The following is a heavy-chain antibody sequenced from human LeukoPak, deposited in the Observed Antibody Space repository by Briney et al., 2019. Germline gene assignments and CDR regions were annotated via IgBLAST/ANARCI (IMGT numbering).Heavy chain of an antibody. D-gene: IGHD3/OR15-3a*01. CDR2: IYYSGIT. Sequence: SETLSLTCTVSGGSISATGYFWGWIHQPPGEGLEWIGSIYYSGITHYNPSLKGRVTISVDTSKNQFSLKLSSVTAADTAVYYCARVDLQNAFDIWGQGTVVTVSS. V-gene: IGHV4-39*07. CDR3: ARVDLQNAFDI. J-gene: IGHJ3*02. CDR1: GGSISATGYF.